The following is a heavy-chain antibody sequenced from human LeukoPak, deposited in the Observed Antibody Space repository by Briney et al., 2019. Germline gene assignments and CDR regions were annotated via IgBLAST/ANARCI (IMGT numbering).Heavy chain of an antibody. V-gene: IGHV3-48*03. J-gene: IGHJ6*03. Sequence: GGSLRLSCAASGFTFTSYAMNWVRQAPGKGLEWVSYISSAGSTIYYADSVKGRFTISRDNAKNSLYLQMNSLRAEDTAVYYCARVSPPPAAGSSYYYMDVWGKGTTVIVSS. CDR1: GFTFTSYA. CDR3: ARVSPPPAAGSSYYYMDV. CDR2: ISSAGSTI. D-gene: IGHD6-13*01.